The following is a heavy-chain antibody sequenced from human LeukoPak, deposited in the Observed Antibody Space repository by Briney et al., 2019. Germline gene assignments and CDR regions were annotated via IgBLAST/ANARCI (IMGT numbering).Heavy chain of an antibody. CDR1: GFTFTSHW. J-gene: IGHJ4*02. CDR2: MNQDGSAI. V-gene: IGHV3-7*01. Sequence: SGGSLRLSCEASGFTFTSHWMSWVRQVPGKGLERVAHMNQDGSAIYSIDSVKGRFTISRDNDKNSLYLHMSGLTVADTAVYYCARTVPGHPDDYFDYWGQGTLVTVSS. D-gene: IGHD6-19*01. CDR3: ARTVPGHPDDYFDY.